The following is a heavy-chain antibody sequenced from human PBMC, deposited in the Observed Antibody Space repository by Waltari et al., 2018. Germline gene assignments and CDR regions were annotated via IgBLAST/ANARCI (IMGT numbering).Heavy chain of an antibody. CDR1: GYTFTNYA. CDR2: VTTNTGNP. Sequence: QVQLVQSGSELKKPGASVKVSCKASGYTFTNYAINGLRQSPGQGLEFMGWVTTNTGNPTYVQGFTGRFVFSLDTSVSTAYLQINSLKADDTAVYYCAREVVPAATIVVNWFDPWGQGTLVTVSS. J-gene: IGHJ5*02. CDR3: AREVVPAATIVVNWFDP. V-gene: IGHV7-4-1*02. D-gene: IGHD2-2*01.